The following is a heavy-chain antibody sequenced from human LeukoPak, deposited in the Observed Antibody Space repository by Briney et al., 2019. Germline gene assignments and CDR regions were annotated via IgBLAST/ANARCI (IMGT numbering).Heavy chain of an antibody. CDR2: IYHSGST. V-gene: IGHV4-39*07. Sequence: PSETLSLTCTVSGGSISSSSYYWGWIRQPPGKGLEWIGSIYHSGSTYYNPSLKSRVTISVDTSKNQFSLKLSSVTAADTAVYYCARVGDGYDYFFDYWGQGTLVTVSS. D-gene: IGHD5-12*01. CDR3: ARVGDGYDYFFDY. CDR1: GGSISSSSYY. J-gene: IGHJ4*02.